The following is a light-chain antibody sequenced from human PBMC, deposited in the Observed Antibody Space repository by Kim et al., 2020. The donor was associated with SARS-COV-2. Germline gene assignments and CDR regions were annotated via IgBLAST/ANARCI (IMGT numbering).Light chain of an antibody. J-gene: IGKJ1*01. Sequence: AAVADRVTITCRASQSISSYLKWYQQKPGKAPKLLIYAASSLQSGVPSRFSGSGSGTDFTLTISSLQPEDCATYYCQQSYSTPPTFGQGTKVDI. CDR2: AAS. V-gene: IGKV1-39*01. CDR1: QSISSY. CDR3: QQSYSTPPT.